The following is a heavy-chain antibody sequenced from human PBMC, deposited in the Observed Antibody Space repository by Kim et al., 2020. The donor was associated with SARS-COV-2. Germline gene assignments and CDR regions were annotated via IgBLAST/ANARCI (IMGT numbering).Heavy chain of an antibody. D-gene: IGHD5-18*01. CDR3: ANGYSYGLRGYRGGAIDY. CDR2: ISGSGGST. Sequence: GGSLRLSCAASGFTFSSYAMSWVRQAPGKGLEWVSAISGSGGSTYYADSVKGRFTISRDNSKNTLYLQMNSLRAEDTAVYYCANGYSYGLRGYRGGAIDYWGQGTLVTVSS. V-gene: IGHV3-23*01. CDR1: GFTFSSYA. J-gene: IGHJ4*02.